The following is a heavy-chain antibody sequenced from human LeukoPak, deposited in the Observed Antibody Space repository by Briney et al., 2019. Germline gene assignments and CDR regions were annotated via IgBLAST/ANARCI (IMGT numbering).Heavy chain of an antibody. J-gene: IGHJ4*02. CDR1: GGPFSGYY. V-gene: IGHV4-34*01. D-gene: IGHD5-12*01. Sequence: SETLSLTCAVYGGPFSGYYWSWIRQPPGKGLEWIGEINHSGSTNYNPSLKSRVTISVDTSKNQFSLKLSSVTAADTAVYYCARGIKMATIFARRPGGSYFDYWGQGTLVTVSS. CDR2: INHSGST. CDR3: ARGIKMATIFARRPGGSYFDY.